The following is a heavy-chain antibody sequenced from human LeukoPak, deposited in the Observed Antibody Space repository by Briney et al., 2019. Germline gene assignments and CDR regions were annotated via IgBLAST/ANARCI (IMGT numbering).Heavy chain of an antibody. CDR3: AKKLGTPGP. CDR2: IQQDGSEK. V-gene: IGHV3-7*01. D-gene: IGHD4-23*01. J-gene: IGHJ5*02. CDR1: GFTFSSYS. Sequence: PGGSLRLSCAASGFTFSSYSMNWARQAPGKGLEWVASIQQDGSEKYYVDPVKGRFTISRDNAKNSLYLQMNSLRGEDTAVYYCAKKLGTPGPWGQGTLVTVSS.